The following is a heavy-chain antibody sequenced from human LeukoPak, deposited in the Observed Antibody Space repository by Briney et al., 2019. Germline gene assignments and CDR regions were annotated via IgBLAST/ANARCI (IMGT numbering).Heavy chain of an antibody. J-gene: IGHJ6*03. D-gene: IGHD5-12*01. CDR1: GGSISSSSYY. CDR3: AGAPVVRGYEGNYYYYMDV. V-gene: IGHV4-39*07. CDR2: IYYSGST. Sequence: SETLSLTCTVSGGSISSSSYYWGWIRQPPGKGLEWIGSIYYSGSTYYNPSLKSRVTISVETSENQFSLKLSSVTAADTAVYYCAGAPVVRGYEGNYYYYMDVWGKGTTVTVSS.